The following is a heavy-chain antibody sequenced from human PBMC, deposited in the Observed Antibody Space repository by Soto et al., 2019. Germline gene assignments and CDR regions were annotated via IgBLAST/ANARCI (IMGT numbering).Heavy chain of an antibody. CDR2: IYYSGST. V-gene: IGHV4-59*01. CDR3: ARGRIEFDP. J-gene: IGHJ5*02. Sequence: QVQLQESGPGLVKPSETLSLTCTVSGGSISSYYWSWIRQPPGKGLEWIGYIYYSGSTNYNPSLQSRVTRSVDTSKNQVSRKLSSVTAADTAVYYCARGRIEFDPWGQGTLVTGSS. CDR1: GGSISSYY.